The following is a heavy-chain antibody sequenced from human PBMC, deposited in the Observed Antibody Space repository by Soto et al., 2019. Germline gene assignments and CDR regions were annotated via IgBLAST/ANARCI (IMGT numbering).Heavy chain of an antibody. V-gene: IGHV4-4*02. CDR1: GGSVTSNKW. D-gene: IGHD1-1*01. CDR2: IHPSGRS. J-gene: IGHJ4*02. CDR3: ARGGDWRFDS. Sequence: QVQLQESGPGPVKPSGTVSLTCAVSGGSVTSNKWWTWVRQSPGKGLVWIGEIHPSGRSNYSPSLKSRGPMSVDKSKNQFSLIVNSVTASDTAVYHCARGGDWRFDSCGQGTLVIVSS.